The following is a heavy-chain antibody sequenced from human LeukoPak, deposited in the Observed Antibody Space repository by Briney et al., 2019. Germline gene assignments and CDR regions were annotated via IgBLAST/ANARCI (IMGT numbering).Heavy chain of an antibody. J-gene: IGHJ4*02. Sequence: GGSLRLSCVASGFTFDGFAMHWVRQPPGKGLEWVSGISWNSGNIDYADSVKGRFTISRDNVKNSLYLQMNSLRREDTALYYCAKVHLPVGATAVGHYFDYWGQGSLVTVSS. V-gene: IGHV3-9*01. CDR2: ISWNSGNI. CDR1: GFTFDGFA. CDR3: AKVHLPVGATAVGHYFDY. D-gene: IGHD1-26*01.